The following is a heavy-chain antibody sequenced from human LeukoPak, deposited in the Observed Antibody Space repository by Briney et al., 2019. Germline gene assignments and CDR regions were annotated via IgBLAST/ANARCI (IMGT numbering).Heavy chain of an antibody. CDR1: GFTFSSYA. CDR2: ISYDGSNK. V-gene: IGHV3-30-3*01. J-gene: IGHJ6*02. CDR3: VTGMYCSSTSCLYYYYYGMDV. D-gene: IGHD2-2*01. Sequence: PGGSLRLSCAASGFTFSSYAMHWVRQAPGKGLERVAVISYDGSNKYYADSVKGRFTISRDNSKNTLYLQMNSLRAEDTAVYYCVTGMYCSSTSCLYYYYYGMDVWGQGTTVTVSS.